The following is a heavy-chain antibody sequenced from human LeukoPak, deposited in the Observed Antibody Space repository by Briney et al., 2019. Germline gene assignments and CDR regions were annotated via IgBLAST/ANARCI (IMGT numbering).Heavy chain of an antibody. CDR3: AKSPRGYSYGYGMGYYYYMDV. D-gene: IGHD5-18*01. Sequence: GGSLTLSCAASGFTFSSYAMSWVRQAPGKVLEWVSAISGSGGSTYYADSVKGRFTISRDNSKNTLYLQMNSLRAEDTAVYYCAKSPRGYSYGYGMGYYYYMDVWGKGTTVTVSS. J-gene: IGHJ6*03. V-gene: IGHV3-23*01. CDR1: GFTFSSYA. CDR2: ISGSGGST.